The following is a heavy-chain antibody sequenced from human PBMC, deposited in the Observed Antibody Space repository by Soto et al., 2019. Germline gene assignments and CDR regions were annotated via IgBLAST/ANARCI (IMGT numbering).Heavy chain of an antibody. V-gene: IGHV4-30-4*01. D-gene: IGHD3-22*01. J-gene: IGHJ3*02. CDR2: VSYSGST. Sequence: QVQLQESGPGLVKPSQTLSLTCTVSGGSISSGDYYWSWIRQPPGEGLEWIGYVSYSGSTYYIPSLKSRLTISVDTSRNQFALNLNSLTAADTAVYYCARGVTYDSGGVVAFDIWGQGTMVTVSS. CDR3: ARGVTYDSGGVVAFDI. CDR1: GGSISSGDYY.